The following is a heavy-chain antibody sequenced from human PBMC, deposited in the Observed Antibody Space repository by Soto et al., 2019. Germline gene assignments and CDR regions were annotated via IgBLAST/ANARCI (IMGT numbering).Heavy chain of an antibody. Sequence: EVQLVESGGGLVQPGGSLRLSCAASGFTFSSYSMNWVRQAPGKGLEWVSYISSSSSTIYYADSVKGRFTISRDNAKSSPYLYMNSLRDEDTAVYYCARDLGWESSGYHFDYWGQGTLVTVCS. D-gene: IGHD3-22*01. CDR2: ISSSSSTI. V-gene: IGHV3-48*02. J-gene: IGHJ4*02. CDR3: ARDLGWESSGYHFDY. CDR1: GFTFSSYS.